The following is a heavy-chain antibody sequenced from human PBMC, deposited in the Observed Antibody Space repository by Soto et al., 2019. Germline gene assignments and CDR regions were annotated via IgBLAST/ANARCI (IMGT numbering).Heavy chain of an antibody. CDR1: GGSISSGGYY. CDR2: IYYSGST. CDR3: ARALGGGSRHWFDP. Sequence: SETLSLTCTVSGGSISSGGYYWSWIRQHPGKGLEWIGYIYYSGSTYYNPSLKSRVTISVDTSKNQFSLKLSSVTAADTAVYYCARALGGGSRHWFDPWGQGTLVTVSS. V-gene: IGHV4-31*03. D-gene: IGHD2-15*01. J-gene: IGHJ5*02.